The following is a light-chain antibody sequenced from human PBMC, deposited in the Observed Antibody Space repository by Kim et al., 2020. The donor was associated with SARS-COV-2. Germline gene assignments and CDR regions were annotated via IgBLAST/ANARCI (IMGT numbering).Light chain of an antibody. V-gene: IGLV3-19*01. CDR1: SLRSYY. CDR3: TSRDSSGNHVV. Sequence: SSELTQDPAVSVAWGQTVRITCQGDSLRSYYASWYQQKPGQAPVLVIYGKNNRPSGIPDRFSGSSSGNTASLTITGAQAEDEADYYCTSRDSSGNHVVFG. CDR2: GKN. J-gene: IGLJ2*01.